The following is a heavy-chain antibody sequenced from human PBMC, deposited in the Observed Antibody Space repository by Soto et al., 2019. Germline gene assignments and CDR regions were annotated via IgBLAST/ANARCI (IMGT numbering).Heavy chain of an antibody. Sequence: GGSLRLSCAASGFTFSSYAMHWVRQAPGKGLEWVAVISYDGSNKYYADSVKGRFTISRDNSKNTLYLQMNSLGAEDTAVYYCARSGNWNYDPNFDYWGQGTLVTVSS. CDR1: GFTFSSYA. J-gene: IGHJ4*02. V-gene: IGHV3-30-3*01. CDR3: ARSGNWNYDPNFDY. D-gene: IGHD1-7*01. CDR2: ISYDGSNK.